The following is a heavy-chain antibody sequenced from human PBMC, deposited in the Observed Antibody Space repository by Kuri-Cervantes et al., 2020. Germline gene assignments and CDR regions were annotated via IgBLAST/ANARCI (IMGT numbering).Heavy chain of an antibody. J-gene: IGHJ4*02. CDR1: GFTFSSSW. V-gene: IGHV3-30-3*01. CDR3: ARDLDIQLWLAASPGCLDY. Sequence: GGSLRLSCAASGFTFSSSWMHWVCQAPEKGLEWVAVISYDGSNKYYADSVKGRFTISRDNSKNTLYLQMNSLRAEDTAVYYCARDLDIQLWLAASPGCLDYWGQGTLVTISS. D-gene: IGHD5-18*01. CDR2: ISYDGSNK.